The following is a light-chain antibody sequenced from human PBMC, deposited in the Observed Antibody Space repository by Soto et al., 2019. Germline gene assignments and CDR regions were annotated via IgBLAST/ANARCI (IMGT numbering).Light chain of an antibody. CDR1: SSDVGGYNY. J-gene: IGLJ2*01. CDR3: AAWDVSLNVVV. V-gene: IGLV2-14*01. Sequence: QSVLTQPASVSGSPGQSITISCTGTSSDVGGYNYVSWYQQHPGKAPKLMIYEVSNRPSGVSNRFSGSKSGNTASLTISGLQSGDEADYYCAAWDVSLNVVVFGGGTKLTVL. CDR2: EVS.